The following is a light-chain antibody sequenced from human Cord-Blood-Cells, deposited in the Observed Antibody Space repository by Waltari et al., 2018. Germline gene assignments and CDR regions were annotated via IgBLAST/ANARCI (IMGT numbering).Light chain of an antibody. CDR2: DAS. J-gene: IGKJ2*01. CDR1: QSISSY. CDR3: QQHNSSTYT. V-gene: IGKV1-5*01. Sequence: DIQMTQSPSSLSASVGDRVPITCRASQSISSYLIWYQQKPGKAPKLLIYDASSLQSGVPSRLCSSGSGTEFTLTISSLQPDDFATYYCQQHNSSTYTFGQGTKLEIK.